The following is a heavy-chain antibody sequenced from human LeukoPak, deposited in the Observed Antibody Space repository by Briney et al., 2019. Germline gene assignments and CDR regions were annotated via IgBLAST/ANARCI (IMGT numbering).Heavy chain of an antibody. V-gene: IGHV3-15*01. D-gene: IGHD5/OR15-5a*01. Sequence: PGGSLRLSCAASGFTFSNAWMSWVRQAPGKGLEWVGRIKSKTDGGTTDYAAPVKGRFTISRDDSKNTLYLQMNSLKTEDTAVYYCTTEVSYYYYYYMDVWGKGTTVTVSS. J-gene: IGHJ6*03. CDR2: IKSKTDGGTT. CDR3: TTEVSYYYYYYMDV. CDR1: GFTFSNAW.